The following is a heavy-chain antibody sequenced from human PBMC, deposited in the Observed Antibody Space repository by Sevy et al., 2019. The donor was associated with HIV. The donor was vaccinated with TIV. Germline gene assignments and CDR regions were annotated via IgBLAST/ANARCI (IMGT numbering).Heavy chain of an antibody. Sequence: GGSLRLSCVASGFTFDDYAMHWVRQAPGKGPEWVSGSSWNSGSICYAESVKGRFTISRDNAKNSLYLQMNSLRVEDTALYYCAKGIGYSNGWYSWFDSWGQGTLVTVSS. CDR2: SSWNSGSI. J-gene: IGHJ5*01. CDR3: AKGIGYSNGWYSWFDS. D-gene: IGHD6-19*01. V-gene: IGHV3-9*01. CDR1: GFTFDDYA.